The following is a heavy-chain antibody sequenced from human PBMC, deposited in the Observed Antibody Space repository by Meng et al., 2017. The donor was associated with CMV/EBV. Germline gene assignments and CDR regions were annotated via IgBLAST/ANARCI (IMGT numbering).Heavy chain of an antibody. J-gene: IGHJ4*02. CDR3: ARHTLLWFGEIY. D-gene: IGHD3-10*01. V-gene: IGHV5-51*01. CDR2: IYPGDSDT. CDR1: GYSFTSYW. Sequence: GGSLRLSCKGSGYSFTSYWIGWVRQMPGKGLEWMGIIYPGDSDTRYSPSLQGQVTISADKSISTAYLQWSSLKASDTAMYYCARHTLLWFGEIYWGQGTLVTVSS.